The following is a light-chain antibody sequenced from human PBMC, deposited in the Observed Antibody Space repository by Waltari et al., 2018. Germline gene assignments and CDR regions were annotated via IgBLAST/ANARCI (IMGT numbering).Light chain of an antibody. J-gene: IGKJ4*01. V-gene: IGKV1-39*01. CDR1: QAISCY. CDR2: AAS. Sequence: DIEMTQSPSSLSASVGDRVTITCRASQAISCYLNLYQQKPGRAPKLLSYAASSVQSGVSSRFSGSGYGTDFTLTISSLQPEDFAIYSCQQSSSSPHTFGGGTKVEMK. CDR3: QQSSSSPHT.